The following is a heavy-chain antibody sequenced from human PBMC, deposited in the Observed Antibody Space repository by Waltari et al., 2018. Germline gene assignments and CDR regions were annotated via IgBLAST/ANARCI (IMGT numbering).Heavy chain of an antibody. CDR1: GGSISSSSYY. CDR2: ICYSGSA. D-gene: IGHD2-15*01. V-gene: IGHV4-39*01. J-gene: IGHJ4*02. Sequence: QLQLQESGPGLVKPSATLSLTCNVSGGSISSSSYYWGWIRQPPGNGLEWIGSICYSGSAYYNPSLKSRVTISVDTSKNQFSLKLSSVTAAETAVFYCARHDGRGGALDYFDYWGQGTLVTVSS. CDR3: ARHDGRGGALDYFDY.